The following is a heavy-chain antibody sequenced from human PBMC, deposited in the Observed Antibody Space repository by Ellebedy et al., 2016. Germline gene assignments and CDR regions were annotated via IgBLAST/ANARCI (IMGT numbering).Heavy chain of an antibody. CDR2: IDNDGSNT. Sequence: GESLKISXAASGFTFRSYWMHWVRQVPGKGLVWVSRIDNDGSNTYYAGSVKGRFTISRDNAKSTLYLQMNGLRAEDTAVYYCSRDQDGMGGTSDYWGQGTLVTVSS. V-gene: IGHV3-74*01. J-gene: IGHJ4*02. D-gene: IGHD1-26*01. CDR3: SRDQDGMGGTSDY. CDR1: GFTFRSYW.